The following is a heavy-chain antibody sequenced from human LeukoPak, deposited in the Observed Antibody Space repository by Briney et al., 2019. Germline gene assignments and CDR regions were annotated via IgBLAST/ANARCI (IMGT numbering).Heavy chain of an antibody. V-gene: IGHV1-46*01. J-gene: IGHJ4*02. CDR3: ARDSGLYSGSYYFDY. Sequence: GASVKVSCRASGYTFTSYYMHWVRQAPGQGLEWMGIINPSGGSTSYAQKFQGRVTMTRDTSTSTVYMELSSLRSEDTAVYYCARDSGLYSGSYYFDYWGQGTPVTVSS. D-gene: IGHD1-26*01. CDR1: GYTFTSYY. CDR2: INPSGGST.